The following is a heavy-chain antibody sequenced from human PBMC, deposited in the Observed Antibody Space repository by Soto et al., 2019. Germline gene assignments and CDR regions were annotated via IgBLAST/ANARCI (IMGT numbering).Heavy chain of an antibody. J-gene: IGHJ5*02. CDR3: ARLFCSTTTCDSWFDP. CDR1: GYTFTTFW. Sequence: GESLKISCTGFGYTFTTFWISWVRQMPGKGLEWMGRIDPRDSYVNYSPSFQGHVTISLDKSISTAYLQWGSLKASDTAMYYCARLFCSTTTCDSWFDPWGQGTLVTVS. CDR2: IDPRDSYV. V-gene: IGHV5-10-1*01. D-gene: IGHD2-2*01.